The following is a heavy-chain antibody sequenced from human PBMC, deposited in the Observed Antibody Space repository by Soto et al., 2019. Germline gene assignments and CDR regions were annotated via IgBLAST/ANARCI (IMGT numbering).Heavy chain of an antibody. Sequence: SETLSLTSTVTVDSVNSYYWGWMRQPPGKGLECMGYVYYSGRTTYNPSLKKQDNISVDTSKNQISLRLKSVTAAHTDVYYCARAETSGSNYFHYWGQG. V-gene: IGHV4-59*02. D-gene: IGHD2-15*01. CDR2: VYYSGRT. J-gene: IGHJ4*02. CDR1: VDSVNSYY. CDR3: ARAETSGSNYFHY.